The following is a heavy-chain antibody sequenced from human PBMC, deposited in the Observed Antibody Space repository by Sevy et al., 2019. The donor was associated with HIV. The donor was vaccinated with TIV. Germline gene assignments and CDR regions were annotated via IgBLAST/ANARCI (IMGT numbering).Heavy chain of an antibody. J-gene: IGHJ6*02. V-gene: IGHV3-30*01. D-gene: IGHD3-10*01. Sequence: GGSLRLSCAVSGTNFGAFAMHWVRQAPGKGLEWVAGISLQGTNKYYADSLKGRFNISRDNSKDILYLHMKSLRPEDTARYYCATDVVGGTYYIENYYYGMDVWGLGTTVTVSS. CDR2: ISLQGTNK. CDR3: ATDVVGGTYYIENYYYGMDV. CDR1: GTNFGAFA.